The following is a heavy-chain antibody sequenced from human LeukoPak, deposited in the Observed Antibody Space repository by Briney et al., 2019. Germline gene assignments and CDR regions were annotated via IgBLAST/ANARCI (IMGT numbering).Heavy chain of an antibody. D-gene: IGHD3-3*01. V-gene: IGHV1-2*02. J-gene: IGHJ4*02. CDR2: INPNSGGT. CDR1: GYTFTGYY. CDR3: ARNDFWSGYFDY. Sequence: ASVKVSCKASGYTFTGYYMHWVRQAPGQGLEWMGWINPNSGGTNYAQKFQGRVTMTRDTSISTAYMELSSLRSEDTAVYYCARNDFWSGYFDYWGQGTLVTVSS.